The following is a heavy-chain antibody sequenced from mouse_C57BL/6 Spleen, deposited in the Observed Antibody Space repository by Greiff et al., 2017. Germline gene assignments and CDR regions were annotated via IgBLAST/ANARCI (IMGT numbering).Heavy chain of an antibody. CDR2: IWRGGST. Sequence: VQGVESGPGLVQPSQSLSITCTVSGFSLTSYGVHWVRQSPGKGLEWLGVIWRGGSTDYNAAFMSRLSITKDNSKSQVFFKMNSLQADDTAIYYCAKNHHSGDYFDYWGQGTTLTVSS. J-gene: IGHJ2*01. D-gene: IGHD1-2*01. V-gene: IGHV2-5*01. CDR3: AKNHHSGDYFDY. CDR1: GFSLTSYG.